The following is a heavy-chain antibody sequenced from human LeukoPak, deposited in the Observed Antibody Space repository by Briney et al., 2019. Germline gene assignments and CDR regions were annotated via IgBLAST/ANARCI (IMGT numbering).Heavy chain of an antibody. D-gene: IGHD3-3*01. CDR3: ARVCYDFWSGYEHFDY. V-gene: IGHV4-59*01. J-gene: IGHJ4*02. Sequence: SETLSLTCTVSGGSISSYYWSWIRRPPGKGLEWIGYIYYSGSTNYNPSLKSRVTISVDTSKNQFSLKLSSVTAADTAVYYCARVCYDFWSGYEHFDYWGQGTLVTVSS. CDR1: GGSISSYY. CDR2: IYYSGST.